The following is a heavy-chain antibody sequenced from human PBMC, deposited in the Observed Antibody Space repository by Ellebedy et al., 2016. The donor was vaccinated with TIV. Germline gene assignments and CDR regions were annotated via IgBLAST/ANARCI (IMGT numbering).Heavy chain of an antibody. CDR1: GFTFSSYS. CDR3: ARVFESYFFDY. D-gene: IGHD3-10*02. Sequence: GGSLRLSCAASGFTFSSYSVNWVRQAPGKGLEWVSYISSSSSTIYYADSVKGRFTISRDNAKNSLYLQMNSLRAEDTAVYYCARVFESYFFDYWGQGTLVAVSS. CDR2: ISSSSSTI. V-gene: IGHV3-48*01. J-gene: IGHJ4*02.